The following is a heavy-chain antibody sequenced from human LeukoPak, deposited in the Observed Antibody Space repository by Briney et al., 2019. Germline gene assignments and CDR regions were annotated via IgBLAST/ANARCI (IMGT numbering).Heavy chain of an antibody. CDR3: SRESGAFSSFGY. CDR2: ISLSGVT. Sequence: PSETQSLLCGVSGASISNTNWWSWVRQPPGQGQEWIGEISLSGVTNYNPSLKSRVTMSLDRSKNHLSLTLTSVTAADTAVYYCSRESGAFSSFGYWGQGTLVTVSS. V-gene: IGHV4-4*02. J-gene: IGHJ4*02. D-gene: IGHD1-26*01. CDR1: GASISNTNW.